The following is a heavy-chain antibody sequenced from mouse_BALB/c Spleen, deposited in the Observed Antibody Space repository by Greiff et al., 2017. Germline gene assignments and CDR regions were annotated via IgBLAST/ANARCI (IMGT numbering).Heavy chain of an antibody. CDR1: GFTFSSYT. CDR2: ISNGGGST. V-gene: IGHV5-12-2*01. CDR3: ARHGGNYFDY. Sequence: DVKLVESGGGLVKPGGSLKLSCAASGFTFSSYTMSWVRQTPEKRLEWVAYISNGGGSTYYPDTVKGRFTISRDNAKNTLYLQMSSLKSEDTAMYYCARHGGNYFDYWGQGTPLTVSS. J-gene: IGHJ2*01.